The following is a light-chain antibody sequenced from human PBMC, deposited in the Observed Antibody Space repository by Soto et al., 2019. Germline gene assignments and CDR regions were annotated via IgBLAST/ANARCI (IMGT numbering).Light chain of an antibody. CDR3: QLIKTYPRT. CDR1: QAVPNN. J-gene: IGKJ4*01. CDR2: EES. Sequence: DIHLTQSPSFLSASVGDRVTITCRPSQAVPNNMAWYQQKPGKPPKLLIYEESTLHSGVPSRFSGCKAGTLFTFKIDSLQPENFSTNYCQLIKTYPRTFGGGTKVEIK. V-gene: IGKV1-9*01.